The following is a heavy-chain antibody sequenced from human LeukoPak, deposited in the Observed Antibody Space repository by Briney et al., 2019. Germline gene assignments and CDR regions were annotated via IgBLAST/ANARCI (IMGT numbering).Heavy chain of an antibody. D-gene: IGHD2-2*02. Sequence: SETLSLTCTVSGGSISSGDYYWGWIRQPPGKGLEWIGYIYYSGSTYYNPSLKSRVTISVDTSKNQFSLKLSSVTAADTAVYYCARGQDCSSTSCYMNYWGQGTLVTVSS. CDR3: ARGQDCSSTSCYMNY. CDR1: GGSISSGDYY. V-gene: IGHV4-30-4*01. CDR2: IYYSGST. J-gene: IGHJ4*02.